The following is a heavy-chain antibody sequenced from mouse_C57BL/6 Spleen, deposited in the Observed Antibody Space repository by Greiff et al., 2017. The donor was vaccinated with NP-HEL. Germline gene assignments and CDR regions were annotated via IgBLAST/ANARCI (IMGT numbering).Heavy chain of an antibody. CDR3: ASLSD. Sequence: EVKLQESGPGLVKPSQSLSLTCSVTGYSITSGYYWNWIRQFPGNKLVWMGYISYDGSNNYNPSLKNRISITRDTSKNQFFLKLNSVTTEDTATYCCASLSDWGQGTSVTVSS. D-gene: IGHD1-1*01. CDR1: GYSITSGYY. J-gene: IGHJ4*01. CDR2: ISYDGSN. V-gene: IGHV3-6*01.